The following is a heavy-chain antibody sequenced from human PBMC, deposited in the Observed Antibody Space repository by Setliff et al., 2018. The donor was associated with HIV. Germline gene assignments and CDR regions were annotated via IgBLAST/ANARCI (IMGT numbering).Heavy chain of an antibody. V-gene: IGHV4-38-2*01. D-gene: IGHD3-10*01. Sequence: SETLSLTCVVSGYSISSGSYWGWIRQPPGKGLEWIGSVYHTGSTYYNTSLKSRVTISVDTSKNQFSLKLSSVTAADTAVFYCARLGDYGSGWWFDPWGQGTLVTVSS. J-gene: IGHJ5*02. CDR2: VYHTGST. CDR1: GYSISSGSY. CDR3: ARLGDYGSGWWFDP.